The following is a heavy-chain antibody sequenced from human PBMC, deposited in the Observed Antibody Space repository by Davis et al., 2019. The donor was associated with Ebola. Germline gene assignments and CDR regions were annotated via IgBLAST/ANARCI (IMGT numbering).Heavy chain of an antibody. CDR3: ASYIAAFDP. V-gene: IGHV4-34*01. D-gene: IGHD6-13*01. CDR2: INHSGST. Sequence: ESLKISCAASGFTFSSYWMHWIRQPPGKGLEWIGEINHSGSTNYNPSLKSRVTISVDTSKNQFSLKLSSVTAADTAVYYCASYIAAFDPWGQGTLVTVSS. CDR1: GFTFSSYW. J-gene: IGHJ5*02.